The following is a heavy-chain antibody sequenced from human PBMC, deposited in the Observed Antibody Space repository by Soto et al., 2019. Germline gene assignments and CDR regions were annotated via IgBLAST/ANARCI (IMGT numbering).Heavy chain of an antibody. V-gene: IGHV1-8*01. Sequence: ASVKVSCKASGYTFTSYDINWVRQATGQGLEWMGWMNPNSGNTGYAQKFQGRVTMTRNTSISTAYMELSRLRSEDNAVYYCAREEYYYDGSGYYYYYGMDVWGQGTTVTVSS. D-gene: IGHD3-22*01. J-gene: IGHJ6*02. CDR3: AREEYYYDGSGYYYYYGMDV. CDR2: MNPNSGNT. CDR1: GYTFTSYD.